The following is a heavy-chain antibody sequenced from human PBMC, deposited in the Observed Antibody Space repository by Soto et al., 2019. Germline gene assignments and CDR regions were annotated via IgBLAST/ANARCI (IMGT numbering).Heavy chain of an antibody. CDR2: IYYSGST. D-gene: IGHD1-1*01. V-gene: IGHV4-31*03. CDR1: GGSISSGGYY. J-gene: IGHJ6*02. CDR3: ARGWVRDYYGMDV. Sequence: QVQLQESGPGLVKPSQTLSLTCTVSGGSISSGGYYWSWIRQHPGKGLEWIGYIYYSGSTYYNPSLKSRVXXSXDXXKNQFSLKLSSVTAADTAVYYCARGWVRDYYGMDVWGQGTTVTVSS.